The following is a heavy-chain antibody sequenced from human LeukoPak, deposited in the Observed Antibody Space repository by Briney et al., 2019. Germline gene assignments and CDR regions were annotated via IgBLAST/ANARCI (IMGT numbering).Heavy chain of an antibody. CDR3: ASLAYNNWFDP. V-gene: IGHV1-69*06. CDR2: IIPIFGTA. CDR1: GGTFSSYA. Sequence: SVRVSYKASGGTFSSYAISWVRQAPGQGLEWMGRIIPIFGTANYAQKFQGRVTITADKSTSTAYMELSSLRSEDTAVYYCASLAYNNWFDPWGQGTLVTVSS. D-gene: IGHD4-11*01. J-gene: IGHJ5*02.